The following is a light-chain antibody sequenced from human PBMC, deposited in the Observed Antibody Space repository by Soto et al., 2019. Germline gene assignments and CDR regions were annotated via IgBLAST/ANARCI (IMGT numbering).Light chain of an antibody. V-gene: IGKV3-20*01. J-gene: IGKJ2*01. CDR3: QQYGSSPPYT. CDR1: HSVRSSY. Sequence: EIVLTQSPGTLSLSPGERATLSCRASHSVRSSYLAWYQQKPGQAPRLLIYGASSRATGIPDRFSGSWSGTDFTLTISRLEPEDFAVYYCQQYGSSPPYTFGQGTKLEIK. CDR2: GAS.